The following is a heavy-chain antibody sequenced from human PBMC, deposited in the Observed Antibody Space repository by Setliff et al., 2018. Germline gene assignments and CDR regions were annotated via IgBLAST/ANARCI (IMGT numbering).Heavy chain of an antibody. CDR1: GYTFTSYG. CDR2: ISTYTANT. CDR3: ARGDSGYGGFDY. J-gene: IGHJ4*02. Sequence: ASVKVSCKASGYTFTSYGVSWVRQAPGQGLEWMGWISTYTANTKYAQRFQGRVTMTTDTSTSTAYMELSSLRSEDTAVYYCARGDSGYGGFDYWGQGTLVTVSS. D-gene: IGHD5-12*01. V-gene: IGHV1-18*01.